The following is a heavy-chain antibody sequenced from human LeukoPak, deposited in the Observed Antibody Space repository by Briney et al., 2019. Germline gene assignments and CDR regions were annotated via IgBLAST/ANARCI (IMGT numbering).Heavy chain of an antibody. V-gene: IGHV3-48*01. D-gene: IGHD7-27*01. Sequence: GRSLRLSCAAWGFTFSSYSMNWVRQAPGKGLEGGSYISSRSTIYYADAVKGRSTTPTDNAKNSLYLQMNSLRAEDTAAYYCTRDRPGYWGQATLVTVSS. CDR2: ISSRSTI. CDR1: GFTFSSYS. CDR3: TRDRPGY. J-gene: IGHJ4*02.